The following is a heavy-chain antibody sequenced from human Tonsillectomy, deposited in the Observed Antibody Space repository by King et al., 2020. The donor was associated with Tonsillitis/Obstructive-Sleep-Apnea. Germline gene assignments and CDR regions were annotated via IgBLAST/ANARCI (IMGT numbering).Heavy chain of an antibody. D-gene: IGHD2-2*02. CDR3: AREMVPAAIGESDYYYYYMDV. V-gene: IGHV1-2*04. CDR2: INHNSGGT. CDR1: GYTFTGYY. J-gene: IGHJ6*03. Sequence: GQLVQSGAEVKKPGASVKVSCKASGYTFTGYYMHWVRQAPGQGLEWMGWINHNSGGTNYAQKFQGWVTMTRDTSISTAYMELSRLRSDDTAVYYCAREMVPAAIGESDYYYYYMDVWGKGTTVTVSS.